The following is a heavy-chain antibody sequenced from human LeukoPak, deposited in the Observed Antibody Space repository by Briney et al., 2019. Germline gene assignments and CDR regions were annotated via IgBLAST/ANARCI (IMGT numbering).Heavy chain of an antibody. Sequence: ASVKVSCKASGYTFSSYGISWVRQAPGQGLEWVGWISAYNGNTNYAQKLQGRVTMTTDTSTSTAYMELRSLRSEDTAVYYCARGGWDVALRAYYYGMDVWGQGTTVTVSS. J-gene: IGHJ6*02. CDR2: ISAYNGNT. CDR1: GYTFSSYG. V-gene: IGHV1-18*01. D-gene: IGHD3-10*01. CDR3: ARGGWDVALRAYYYGMDV.